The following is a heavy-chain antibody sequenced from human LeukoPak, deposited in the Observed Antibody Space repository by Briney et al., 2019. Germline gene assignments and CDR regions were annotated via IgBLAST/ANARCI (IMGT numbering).Heavy chain of an antibody. V-gene: IGHV3-30*18. CDR1: GFTFSSND. D-gene: IGHD3-22*01. CDR2: ISYDGGNK. CDR3: AKGTHYYDSSDYWGAFDI. Sequence: GGSLRLSCAASGFTFSSNDIHWVRQAPGKGLEWVVVISYDGGNKYYADSVKGRFAISRDNSKNTLYLQMNSLRAEDTAVYYCAKGTHYYDSSDYWGAFDIWGQGTMVTVSS. J-gene: IGHJ3*02.